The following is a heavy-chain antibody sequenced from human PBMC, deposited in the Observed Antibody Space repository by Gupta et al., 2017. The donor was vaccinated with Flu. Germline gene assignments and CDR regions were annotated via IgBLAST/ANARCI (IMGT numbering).Heavy chain of an antibody. CDR1: GFTFRSSG. CDR2: ISSYGSNK. CDR3: AKAPYLSPLLEYYYGMDV. D-gene: IGHD3-3*01. V-gene: IGHV3-30*18. J-gene: IGHJ6*02. Sequence: QVQLVVSGGGVVQPGRSLRLSCAAPGFTFRSSGMHWVRQAPGKGLEWVAVISSYGSNKFYADSVKGRFTISRDNSKNTLYLQMNSLGAEDTAVYYCAKAPYLSPLLEYYYGMDVWGQGTTVTVSS.